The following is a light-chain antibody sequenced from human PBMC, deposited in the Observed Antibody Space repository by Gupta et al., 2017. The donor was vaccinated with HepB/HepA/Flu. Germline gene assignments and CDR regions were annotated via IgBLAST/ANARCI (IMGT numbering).Light chain of an antibody. Sequence: DIQMTQSPSSLSASVGDRVTITCRASQSISSYLNWYQQKPGKAPKLLIYAASSLQSGVPSRFSGSGSGTDFTLTISSLQPEDFATYYCQQSYSTRPWTFGQWTKVEIK. CDR1: QSISSY. V-gene: IGKV1-39*01. CDR3: QQSYSTRPWT. J-gene: IGKJ1*01. CDR2: AAS.